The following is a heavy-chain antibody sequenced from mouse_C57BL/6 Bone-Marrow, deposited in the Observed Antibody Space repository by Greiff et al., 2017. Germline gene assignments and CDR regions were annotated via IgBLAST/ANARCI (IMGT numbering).Heavy chain of an antibody. CDR2: SRNKANDYTT. D-gene: IGHD1-1*01. Sequence: DVKLVESGGGLVQSGRSLRLSCATSGFTFSDFYMEWVRQAPGKGLEWIAASRNKANDYTTEYSASVKGRFIVSRDTSQSILYLQMNALRAEDTAIYYCAREGYGSSDWYFDVWGTGTTVTVSS. CDR1: GFTFSDFY. CDR3: AREGYGSSDWYFDV. V-gene: IGHV7-1*01. J-gene: IGHJ1*03.